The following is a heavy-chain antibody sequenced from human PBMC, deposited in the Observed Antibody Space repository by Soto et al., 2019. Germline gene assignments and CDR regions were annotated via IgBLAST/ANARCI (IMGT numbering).Heavy chain of an antibody. CDR3: ARGGSSWYHALYYFDY. D-gene: IGHD6-13*01. V-gene: IGHV3-74*01. Sequence: EVQLVESGGGLVQPGGSLRLSCAASGFTFSSYWMHWVRQAPGKGLVWVSRINSDGSSTSYADSVKGRFTISRDNAENTLYLQMNSLRAEDTAVYYCARGGSSWYHALYYFDYWGQGTLVTVSS. CDR1: GFTFSSYW. CDR2: INSDGSST. J-gene: IGHJ4*02.